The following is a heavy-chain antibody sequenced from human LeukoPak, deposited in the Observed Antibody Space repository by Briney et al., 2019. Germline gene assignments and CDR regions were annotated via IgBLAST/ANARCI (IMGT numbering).Heavy chain of an antibody. CDR3: AREYYDILTRGGVYYYMDV. CDR2: INPNSGGT. CDR1: GYTFTGYY. D-gene: IGHD3-9*01. J-gene: IGHJ6*03. V-gene: IGHV1-2*02. Sequence: ASVKVSCKASGYTFTGYYMHWVRQAPGQGLEWMGWINPNSGGTNYAQKFHGRVTMTRDTSISTAYMELSSLRSEDTAVYYCAREYYDILTRGGVYYYMDVWGKGTTVTISS.